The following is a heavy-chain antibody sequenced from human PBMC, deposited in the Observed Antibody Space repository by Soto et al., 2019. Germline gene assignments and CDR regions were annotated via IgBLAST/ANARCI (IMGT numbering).Heavy chain of an antibody. Sequence: SETLSLTCTVSGGSISSGGYYWSWIRLHPGKGLEWIGYIYYSGSTYYNPSLKSRVTISVDTSKNQFSLKLSSVTAADTAVYYCARGGIVVVVAARDAFDIWGQGTMVTRLL. CDR3: ARGGIVVVVAARDAFDI. D-gene: IGHD2-15*01. CDR1: GGSISSGGYY. CDR2: IYYSGST. J-gene: IGHJ3*02. V-gene: IGHV4-31*03.